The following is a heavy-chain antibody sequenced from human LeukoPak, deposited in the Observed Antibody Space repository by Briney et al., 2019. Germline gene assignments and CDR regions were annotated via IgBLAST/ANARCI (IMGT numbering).Heavy chain of an antibody. CDR1: GGSISSSSYY. V-gene: IGHV3-11*01. J-gene: IGHJ3*02. Sequence: LSLTCTVSGGSISSSSYYWGWIRQAPGKGLEWVSYISSSGSTIYYADSVKGRFTISRDNAKNSLYLQMNSLRAEDTAVYYCARIGSYSAFDIWGQGTMVTVSS. CDR2: ISSSGSTI. CDR3: ARIGSYSAFDI. D-gene: IGHD1-26*01.